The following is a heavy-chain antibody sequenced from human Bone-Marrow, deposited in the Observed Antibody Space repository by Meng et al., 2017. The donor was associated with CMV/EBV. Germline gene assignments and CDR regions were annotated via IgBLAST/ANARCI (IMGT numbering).Heavy chain of an antibody. J-gene: IGHJ4*02. CDR1: GGSISIYTYY. Sequence: SETLSLTCTVSGGSISIYTYYWSWIRQPPGKGLEWIGLEWIGSIHYSGSTYYNPSLESRVTVSVDTSKNQFSLKLNSVTAADTAVYYCATYLNNGRWLQPYFDYWGQGTLVTVSS. CDR3: ATYLNNGRWLQPYFDY. CDR2: IHYSGST. V-gene: IGHV4-39*07. D-gene: IGHD5-24*01.